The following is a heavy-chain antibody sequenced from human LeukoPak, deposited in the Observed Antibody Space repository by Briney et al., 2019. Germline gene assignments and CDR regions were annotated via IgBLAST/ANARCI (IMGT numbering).Heavy chain of an antibody. Sequence: SETLSLTCTVSGASIRSYYWSWIRQPPGKGLEWIGYISNSGSTDYNPSLKSRVTISVDTSKSQFSLKLSSVTAADTAVYYCARDNPTYGDFDNWGQGTLVTVSS. CDR1: GASIRSYY. CDR2: ISNSGST. CDR3: ARDNPTYGDFDN. J-gene: IGHJ4*02. D-gene: IGHD4-17*01. V-gene: IGHV4-59*12.